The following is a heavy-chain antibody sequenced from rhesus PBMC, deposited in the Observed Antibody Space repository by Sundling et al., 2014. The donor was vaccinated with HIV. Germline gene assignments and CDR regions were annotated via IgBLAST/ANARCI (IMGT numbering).Heavy chain of an antibody. D-gene: IGHD3-16*01. CDR1: GGSISDVYY. CDR2: IYGTTGST. V-gene: IGHV4S9*01. Sequence: QVQLQESGPGLVKPSETLSLTCGVSGGSISDVYYWNWLRQSPGRGLEWIGNIYGTTGSTNYNPSLKIRVTISKDTSKNRFSLRLSSVTAADTAIYYCARVFYYGGSYYGLDSWGQGVVVTVSS. J-gene: IGHJ6*01. CDR3: ARVFYYGGSYYGLDS.